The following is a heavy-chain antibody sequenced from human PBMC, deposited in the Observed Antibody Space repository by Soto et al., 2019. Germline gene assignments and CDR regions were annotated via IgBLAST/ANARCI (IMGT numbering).Heavy chain of an antibody. CDR1: GFTFRSYA. Sequence: EVQILESGGDSVQPGGSLRLSCAISGFTFRSYAMSWVRQAPGKGLEWVSGISGSGGSTYYEDSVKGRFTISRDNAKNTLYLQMNSVRAEYSALYDCSKGAVMLQIVYLDNWAQGARVTASS. D-gene: IGHD3-10*02. J-gene: IGHJ4*02. CDR3: SKGAVMLQIVYLDN. CDR2: ISGSGGST. V-gene: IGHV3-23*01.